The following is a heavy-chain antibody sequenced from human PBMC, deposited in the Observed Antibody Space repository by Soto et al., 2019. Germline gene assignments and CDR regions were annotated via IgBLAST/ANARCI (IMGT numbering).Heavy chain of an antibody. Sequence: GGSLRLSCAASGFTFSGSAMHWVRQASGKGLEWVGRIRSKANSYATAYAASVKGRFTISRDDSKNTAYLQMNSLKTEDRAVYSCTRPAGGAAGTYWGQGTLVTVSS. CDR2: IRSKANSYAT. D-gene: IGHD6-13*01. V-gene: IGHV3-73*01. CDR1: GFTFSGSA. J-gene: IGHJ4*02. CDR3: TRPAGGAAGTY.